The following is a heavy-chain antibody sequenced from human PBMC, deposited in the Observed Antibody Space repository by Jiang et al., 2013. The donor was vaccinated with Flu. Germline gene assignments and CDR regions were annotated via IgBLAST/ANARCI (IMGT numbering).Heavy chain of an antibody. V-gene: IGHV2-5*02. CDR3: AHSFWGYYDSSGYLAEFDY. J-gene: IGHJ4*02. Sequence: KPTQTLTLTCTFSGFSLSTSGVGVGWIRQPPGKALEWLALIYWDDDKRYSPPLKSRLTITKDTSKNQVVLTMTNMDLVDTATYYCAHSFWGYYDSSGYLAEFDYWGQGTLVTVSS. D-gene: IGHD3-22*01. CDR2: IYWDDDK. CDR1: GFSLSTSGVG.